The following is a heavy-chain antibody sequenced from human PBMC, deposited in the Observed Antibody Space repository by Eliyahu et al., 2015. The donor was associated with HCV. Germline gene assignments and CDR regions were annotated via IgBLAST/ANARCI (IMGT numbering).Heavy chain of an antibody. V-gene: IGHV4-4*02. J-gene: IGHJ3*02. CDR1: GGSISSSNW. CDR3: ARLTTAITGAFDI. D-gene: IGHD4-11*01. Sequence: QVQLQESGPGLVKPSGTLSLTCAVSGGSISSSNWWSWVRQPPREGAGVVWEISLSGGAHNTPSLKSRVTISVDKSKNQFSLKLSSVTAADTAVYYCARLTTAITGAFDIWGQGTMVTVSS. CDR2: ISLSGGA.